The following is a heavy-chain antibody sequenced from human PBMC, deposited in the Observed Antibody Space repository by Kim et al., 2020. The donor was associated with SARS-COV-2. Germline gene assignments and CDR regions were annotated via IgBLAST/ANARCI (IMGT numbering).Heavy chain of an antibody. J-gene: IGHJ4*02. CDR2: INPNSGGT. CDR1: GYTFTGYY. V-gene: IGHV1-2*02. D-gene: IGHD2-21*02. CDR3: VMGVVTAIRDFSFGY. Sequence: ASVKVSCKASGYTFTGYYMHWVRQAPGQGLEWMGWINPNSGGTNYAQKFQGRVTMTRDTSISTAYMELSRLRSDDTAVYYCVMGVVTAIRDFSFGYWGQGTLVTVSS.